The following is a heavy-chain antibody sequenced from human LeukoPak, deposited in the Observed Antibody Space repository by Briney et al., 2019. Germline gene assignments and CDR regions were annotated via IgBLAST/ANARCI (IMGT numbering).Heavy chain of an antibody. CDR2: INGGGRDT. Sequence: PGGSLRLSCAASGFTFTSYAMTWVHQAPGKGLEWVSDINGGGRDTFYADSVKGRFSISRDNSKNTLYLQINNARAEDTAVYYCVGRIVGEADYWGQGTLVTVSS. CDR3: VGRIVGEADY. J-gene: IGHJ4*02. CDR1: GFTFTSYA. V-gene: IGHV3-23*01. D-gene: IGHD1-26*01.